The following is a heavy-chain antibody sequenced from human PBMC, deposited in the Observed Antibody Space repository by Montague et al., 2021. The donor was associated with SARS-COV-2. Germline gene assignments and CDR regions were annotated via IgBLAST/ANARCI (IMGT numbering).Heavy chain of an antibody. J-gene: IGHJ6*02. V-gene: IGHV4-34*01. D-gene: IGHD4-17*01. Sequence: SETLSLTCAVSGGSFSGYYWSWIRQPPGKGLEWIGEINHSGSTNYNPSLKSRVTISVDTSKNQFSLKLSSVTAADTAVYYCARGRTVTTFYYYYYGMDVWGQGTTVTVSS. CDR3: ARGRTVTTFYYYYYGMDV. CDR2: INHSGST. CDR1: GGSFSGYY.